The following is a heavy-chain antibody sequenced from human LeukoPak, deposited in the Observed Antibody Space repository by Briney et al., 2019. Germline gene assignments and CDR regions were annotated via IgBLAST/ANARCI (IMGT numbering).Heavy chain of an antibody. CDR1: GFTFDDYA. D-gene: IGHD3-22*01. CDR3: AKDISSGYPRHAFDI. CDR2: ISWNSGSI. V-gene: IGHV3-9*03. Sequence: GGSLRLSCAASGFTFDDYAMHWVRHAPGKGLEWVSGISWNSGSIGYADSVKGRFTISRDNAKNSLYLQMNSLRAEDMALYYCAKDISSGYPRHAFDIWGQGTMVTVSS. J-gene: IGHJ3*02.